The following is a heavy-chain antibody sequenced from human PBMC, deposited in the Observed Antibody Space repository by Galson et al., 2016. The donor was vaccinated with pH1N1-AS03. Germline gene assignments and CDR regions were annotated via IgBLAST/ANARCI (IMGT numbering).Heavy chain of an antibody. Sequence: TLSLTCTVSGDSMTSGNSYWSWIRQHPGRGLEWIGYIFSSGRSEFNPALKTSASMSVDLSKSQFFLRLASVTAADTALYFCAKGAVAVDGLRPLPDHFESWGHGISVTVS. CDR1: GDSMTSGNSY. V-gene: IGHV4-31*01. CDR2: IFSSGRS. J-gene: IGHJ4*01. CDR3: AKGAVAVDGLRPLPDHFES. D-gene: IGHD6-19*01.